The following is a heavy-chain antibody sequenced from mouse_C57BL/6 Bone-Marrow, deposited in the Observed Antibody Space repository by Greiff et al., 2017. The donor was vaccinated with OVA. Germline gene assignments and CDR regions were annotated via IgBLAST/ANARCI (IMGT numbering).Heavy chain of an antibody. CDR1: GYTFTSYT. D-gene: IGHD2-3*01. CDR3: ARWLLRRTYWYFDV. CDR2: INPSSGYT. V-gene: IGHV1-4*01. J-gene: IGHJ1*03. Sequence: VQRVESGAELARPGASVKMSCKASGYTFTSYTMHWVKQRPGQGLEWIGYINPSSGYTKYNQKFKDKATLTADKSSSTAYMQLSSLTSEDSAVYYCARWLLRRTYWYFDVWGTGTTVTVSS.